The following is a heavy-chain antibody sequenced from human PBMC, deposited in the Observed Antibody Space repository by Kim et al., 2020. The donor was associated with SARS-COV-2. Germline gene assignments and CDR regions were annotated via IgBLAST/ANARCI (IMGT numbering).Heavy chain of an antibody. CDR1: GFTFSGYS. Sequence: GGSLRLSCAASGFTFSGYSMNWVRQAPGKGLEWVSSISSSSSYIYYADSVKGRFTISRDNAKNSLYLQMNSLRAEDTAVYYCARRAYYDYIWGSYLVDYFDYWGQGTLVTVSS. D-gene: IGHD3-16*01. J-gene: IGHJ4*02. CDR3: ARRAYYDYIWGSYLVDYFDY. V-gene: IGHV3-21*01. CDR2: ISSSSSYI.